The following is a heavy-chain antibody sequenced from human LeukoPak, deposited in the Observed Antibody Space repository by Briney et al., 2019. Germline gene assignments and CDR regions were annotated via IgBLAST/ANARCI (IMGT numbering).Heavy chain of an antibody. V-gene: IGHV3-23*01. CDR1: GPTFSNYA. Sequence: GGSLRLSCAASGPTFSNYAMTWVRQAPGKGLEWVSSIVGSSRTKNYADSVKGRFTISRDNSKNTLYLQMNSLRAEDTAIYYCAKDPNGDYIGAFDNWGQGTMVTVSS. CDR3: AKDPNGDYIGAFDN. J-gene: IGHJ3*02. D-gene: IGHD4-17*01. CDR2: IVGSSRTK.